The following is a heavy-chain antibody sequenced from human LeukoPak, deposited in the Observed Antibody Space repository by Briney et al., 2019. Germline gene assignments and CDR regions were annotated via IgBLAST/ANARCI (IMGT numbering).Heavy chain of an antibody. D-gene: IGHD6-19*01. J-gene: IGHJ4*02. V-gene: IGHV4-4*02. CDR3: ARDPGGSSGWYSIDY. CDR2: IYHSGST. Sequence: SETLSLTCAVSGGSISSSNWWSWVRQPPGKGLEWIGEIYHSGSTNYNPSLKSRVTISVDKSKNQFSLKLSSVTAADTAVYYCARDPGGSSGWYSIDYWGQGTLVTVSS. CDR1: GGSISSSNW.